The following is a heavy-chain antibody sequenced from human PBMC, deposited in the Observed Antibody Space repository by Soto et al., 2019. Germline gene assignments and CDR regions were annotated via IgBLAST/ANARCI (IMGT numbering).Heavy chain of an antibody. Sequence: QVQLQESGPGLVKPSETLSLTCTVSGDSISNVYWSWIRQPAGKGLESMGRVSASARTNYNPPLQSRVTTSLDTSTKQSSLRLTCVSDAATAVYFCAPGMGRYLDLWGRGTLVIVSS. D-gene: IGHD2-8*01. CDR2: VSASART. CDR1: GDSISNVY. V-gene: IGHV4-4*07. CDR3: APGMGRYLDL. J-gene: IGHJ2*01.